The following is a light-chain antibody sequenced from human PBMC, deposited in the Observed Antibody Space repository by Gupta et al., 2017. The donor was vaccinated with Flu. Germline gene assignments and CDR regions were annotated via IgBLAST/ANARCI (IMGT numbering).Light chain of an antibody. Sequence: IVMTQSPLSLPVTPGEPAFISCRSSQSLLHSNGYNFLDWYLQKPGQSPQLLIYFGSTRASGVPDTFSGSRSGTNFTLQIIRVEAADVGVYYCMQALQASWTFGQGTKVEIK. CDR3: MQALQASWT. V-gene: IGKV2-28*01. CDR2: FGS. CDR1: QSLLHSNGYNF. J-gene: IGKJ1*01.